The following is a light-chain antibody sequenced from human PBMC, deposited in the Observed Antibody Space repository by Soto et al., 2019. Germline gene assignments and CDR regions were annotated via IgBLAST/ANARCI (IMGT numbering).Light chain of an antibody. CDR2: AAS. CDR3: QQRMES. J-gene: IGKJ5*01. Sequence: EIVLTQSPATLSLSPGERATLSCRASQSVSSYLAWYQQKPGQAPRLLIYAASNRATGIPGRFSGSGSGTEFTLTISSLEPEDFAVYYCQQRMESFGQGTRLAI. CDR1: QSVSSY. V-gene: IGKV3-11*01.